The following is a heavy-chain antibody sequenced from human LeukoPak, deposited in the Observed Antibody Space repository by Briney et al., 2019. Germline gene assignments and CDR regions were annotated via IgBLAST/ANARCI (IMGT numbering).Heavy chain of an antibody. Sequence: GGSMRLFCAASGFTFSSYAMSWVRQAPGKGLEWVSAISGSGGSTYYAASVKGRFTISRDNSKNTLYLQMNSLRAADTAVYYCAKEGAAFDIWGQGTMVTVSS. CDR2: ISGSGGST. V-gene: IGHV3-23*01. CDR3: AKEGAAFDI. J-gene: IGHJ3*02. CDR1: GFTFSSYA. D-gene: IGHD3-16*01.